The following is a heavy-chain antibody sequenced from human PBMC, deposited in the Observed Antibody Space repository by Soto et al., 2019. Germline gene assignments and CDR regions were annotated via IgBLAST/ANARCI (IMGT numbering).Heavy chain of an antibody. CDR1: GFIFNKAW. Sequence: GGSLRLSCAASGFIFNKAWINWVRQAPGKGLEWVGRIKSKANSDATAFAAPVKGRFTISRDDSKNTAYLQMNSLKTEDTAVYYCTTPIVVVPAAMERPIENYYYYMDVWGKGTTVTVSS. CDR2: IKSKANSDAT. V-gene: IGHV3-73*01. CDR3: TTPIVVVPAAMERPIENYYYYMDV. J-gene: IGHJ6*03. D-gene: IGHD2-2*01.